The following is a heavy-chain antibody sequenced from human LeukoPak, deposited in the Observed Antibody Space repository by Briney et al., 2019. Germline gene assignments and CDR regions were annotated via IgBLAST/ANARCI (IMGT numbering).Heavy chain of an antibody. CDR2: IIPIFGTA. J-gene: IGHJ4*02. CDR3: ARAASMIGYCSGGSCYSLFDY. CDR1: GGTFSSYA. D-gene: IGHD2-15*01. Sequence: SVKVTCKASGGTFSSYAISWVRQAPGQGLEWMGGIIPIFGTANYAQKFQGRVTITTDESTSTASMELSSLRSEDTAVYDCARAASMIGYCSGGSCYSLFDYWGQGTLVTVSS. V-gene: IGHV1-69*05.